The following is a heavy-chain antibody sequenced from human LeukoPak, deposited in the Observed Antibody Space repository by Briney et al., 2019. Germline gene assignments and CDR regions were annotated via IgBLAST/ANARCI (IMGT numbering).Heavy chain of an antibody. V-gene: IGHV3-11*04. CDR1: GFTFSDYY. Sequence: GSLRLSCAASGFTFSDYYMSWIRQAPGKGLEWVSYISSSGSTIYYADSVKGLFTISRDNAKNALYLQMNSLRAEDTAVYYCASWTSDLDYYDSSGSQGGDYWGQGTLVTVSS. CDR3: ASWTSDLDYYDSSGSQGGDY. D-gene: IGHD3-22*01. CDR2: ISSSGSTI. J-gene: IGHJ4*02.